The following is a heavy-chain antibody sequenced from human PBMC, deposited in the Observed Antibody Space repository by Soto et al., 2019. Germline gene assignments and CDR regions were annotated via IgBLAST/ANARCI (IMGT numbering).Heavy chain of an antibody. V-gene: IGHV5-51*01. J-gene: IGHJ5*02. CDR1: GFTFTNYW. CDR2: IYPADSDT. D-gene: IGHD4-17*01. CDR3: ARTGRSGLRWLDFFDP. Sequence: PGESLKISCETSGFTFTNYWIVWVRQVPGKGLEWMGPIYPADSDTRYNPSFQGQVTISADTSTNTAFLHWSSLSASDSATYFCARTGRSGLRWLDFFDPWGQGTLVTVSS.